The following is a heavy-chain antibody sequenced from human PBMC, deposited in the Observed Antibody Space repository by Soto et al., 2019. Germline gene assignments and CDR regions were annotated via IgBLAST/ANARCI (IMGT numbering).Heavy chain of an antibody. V-gene: IGHV4-59*01. J-gene: IGHJ5*02. D-gene: IGHD4-17*01. CDR2: IYYSGST. Sequence: SETLSLTCTVSGGSISSYYWSWIRQPPGKGLEWIGYIYYSGSTNYNPSLKSRVTISVDTSKNQFSLKLSSVTAADTAVYYCARAPPGDYFLNWFDPWGQGTLVTVSS. CDR1: GGSISSYY. CDR3: ARAPPGDYFLNWFDP.